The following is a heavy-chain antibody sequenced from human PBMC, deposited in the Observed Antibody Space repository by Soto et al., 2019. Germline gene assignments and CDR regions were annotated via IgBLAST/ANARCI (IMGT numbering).Heavy chain of an antibody. CDR3: SRDDDTVTTNNYYYYYMDV. CDR1: RGTFSSYT. J-gene: IGHJ6*03. CDR2: IIPILGIA. Sequence: SVKVSCKASRGTFSSYTISWVRQAPGQGLEWMGRIIPILGIANYAQKFQGRVTITADKSTSTAYMELSSLRSEDTAVYYGSRDDDTVTTNNYYYYYMDVWGKGTTVTVSS. V-gene: IGHV1-69*04. D-gene: IGHD4-17*01.